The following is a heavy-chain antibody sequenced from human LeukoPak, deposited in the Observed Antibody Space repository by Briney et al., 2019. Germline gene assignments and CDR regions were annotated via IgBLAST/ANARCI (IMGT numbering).Heavy chain of an antibody. CDR3: ARMPTPRDSGSPYMDV. D-gene: IGHD2-2*01. V-gene: IGHV4-30-2*02. J-gene: IGHJ6*03. CDR1: GGSISSAGYS. CDR2: IFHSGST. Sequence: PSETLSLTCAVSGGSISSAGYSWGWIRQPPGKGLEWIGYIFHSGSTYYNPSLKSRVTISPDRSKNQFSLKLSSVTAADTAVYYCARMPTPRDSGSPYMDVWGKGTTVTVSS.